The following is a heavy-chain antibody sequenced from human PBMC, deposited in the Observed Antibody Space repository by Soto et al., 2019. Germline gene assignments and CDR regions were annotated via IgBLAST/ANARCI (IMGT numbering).Heavy chain of an antibody. CDR1: GYTFTSYG. D-gene: IGHD1-7*01. V-gene: IGHV1-18*01. CDR3: ARVVFGRGNWNYVAPDP. J-gene: IGHJ5*02. CDR2: ISAYNGNT. Sequence: ASVKVSCKASGYTFTSYGISWVRQAPGQGLEWMGWISAYNGNTNYAQKLQGRVTMTTDTSTSTACMELRSLRSDDTAVYYCARVVFGRGNWNYVAPDPWGQGTLVTVSS.